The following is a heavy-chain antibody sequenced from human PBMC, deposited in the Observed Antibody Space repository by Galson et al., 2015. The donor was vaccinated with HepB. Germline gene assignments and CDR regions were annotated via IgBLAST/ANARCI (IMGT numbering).Heavy chain of an antibody. CDR1: GFTFSSYW. CDR3: AREGMWYGDYAYAAKTLTFDY. D-gene: IGHD4-17*01. V-gene: IGHV3-7*03. J-gene: IGHJ4*02. Sequence: SLRLSCAASGFTFSSYWMSWVRQAPGKGLEWVANIKQDGSEKYYVDSVKGRFTISRDNAKNSLYLQMNSLRAEDTAVYYCAREGMWYGDYAYAAKTLTFDYWGQGTLVTVSS. CDR2: IKQDGSEK.